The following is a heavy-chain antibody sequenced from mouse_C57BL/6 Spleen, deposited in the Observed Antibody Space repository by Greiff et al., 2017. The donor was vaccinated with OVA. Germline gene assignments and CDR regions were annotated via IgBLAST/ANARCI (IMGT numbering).Heavy chain of an antibody. CDR2: INPGSGGT. CDR1: GYAFTNYL. D-gene: IGHD2-3*01. J-gene: IGHJ4*01. CDR3: ARDYDRYAMDY. V-gene: IGHV1-54*01. Sequence: VQLVESGAELVRPGTSVKVSCKASGYAFTNYLIEWVKQRPGQGLEWIGVINPGSGGTNYNEKFKGKATLTADKSSSTAYMQLSSLTSEDSAVYFCARDYDRYAMDYWGQGTSVTVSS.